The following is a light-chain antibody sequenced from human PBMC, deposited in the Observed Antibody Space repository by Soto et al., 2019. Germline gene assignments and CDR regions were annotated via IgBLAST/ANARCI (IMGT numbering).Light chain of an antibody. V-gene: IGLV2-14*01. Sequence: QSGLAQPASGSGSPGQSITISCTGTTRDVGRYNFVSWYQQYPGKAPKLMIYEVNTRPSGVSNRFSGSKSGNTASLTISGLQPEDEAEYYCSSYTISNTLPFVFGTGTKLTVL. CDR2: EVN. J-gene: IGLJ1*01. CDR1: TRDVGRYNF. CDR3: SSYTISNTLPFV.